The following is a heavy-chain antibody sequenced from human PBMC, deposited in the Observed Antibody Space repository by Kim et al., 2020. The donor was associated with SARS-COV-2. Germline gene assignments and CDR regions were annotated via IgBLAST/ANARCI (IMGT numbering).Heavy chain of an antibody. CDR3: ARVGYDYVWGSYRVYYY. CDR2: ISSSSSYT. V-gene: IGHV3-11*05. CDR1: GFTFSDYY. Sequence: GGSLRLSCAASGFTFSDYYMSWIRQAPGKGLKWVSYISSSSSYTNYADSVKGRFTISRDNAKNSLYRQMNSLRAEDTPVHYCARVGYDYVWGSYRVYYY. D-gene: IGHD3-16*02. J-gene: IGHJ6*01.